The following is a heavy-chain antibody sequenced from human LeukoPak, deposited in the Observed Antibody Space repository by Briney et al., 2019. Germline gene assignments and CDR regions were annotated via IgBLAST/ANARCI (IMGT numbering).Heavy chain of an antibody. CDR3: AKDGGNQWVIPGNWFDP. D-gene: IGHD6-19*01. CDR2: ISYDGNNK. V-gene: IGHV3-30*18. Sequence: PGGSLRLSCAASGFTFSNYGMHWVRQAPGKGLEWVAVISYDGNNKYYADSVKGRFTISRDNSKNTLYLQMNSLRAEDTAVYYCAKDGGNQWVIPGNWFDPWGQGTLVTVSS. CDR1: GFTFSNYG. J-gene: IGHJ5*02.